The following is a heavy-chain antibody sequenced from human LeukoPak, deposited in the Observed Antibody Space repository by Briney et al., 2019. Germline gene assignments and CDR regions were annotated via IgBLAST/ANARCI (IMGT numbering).Heavy chain of an antibody. CDR1: GYSLTSYW. J-gene: IGHJ3*02. D-gene: IGHD5-18*01. V-gene: IGHV5-51*01. CDR2: IYPGDSDT. CDR3: ARRRDERGYKDIFDI. Sequence: GESLKISCKGSGYSLTSYWITWVRQMPGEGLEWMGIIYPGDSDTRYSPSFQGQVTISTDESVSTAYLQWTSLKASDTAMYYCARRRDERGYKDIFDIWGQGTMVTVSS.